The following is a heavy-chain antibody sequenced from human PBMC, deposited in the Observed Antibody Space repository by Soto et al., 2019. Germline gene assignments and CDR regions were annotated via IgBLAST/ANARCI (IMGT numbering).Heavy chain of an antibody. D-gene: IGHD4-17*01. Sequence: QVQVVESGGGVVQPGRSLRLSCAASGFTFSSYGMHWVRQAPGKGLELVAVISYHGNDKYYADSVKGRFTISRDNVKSTLYLQMSSLRAEDTAIYFCAKDLLHNTVTTCGSWGQGTLVTVSS. J-gene: IGHJ5*02. V-gene: IGHV3-30*18. CDR3: AKDLLHNTVTTCGS. CDR2: ISYHGNDK. CDR1: GFTFSSYG.